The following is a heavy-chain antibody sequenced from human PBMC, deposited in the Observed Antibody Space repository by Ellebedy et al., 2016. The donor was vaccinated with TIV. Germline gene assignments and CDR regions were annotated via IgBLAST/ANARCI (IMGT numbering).Heavy chain of an antibody. CDR3: ARHTDYALDY. CDR1: GFTFSIYW. Sequence: GESLKISCTTSGFTFSIYWMTWVRQAPGKGLECVANIKQDGSEQSDVDSVKGRFTISRDNAKNSLHLQMNGLRDEDTAVYYCARHTDYALDYWGQGALVTVSS. D-gene: IGHD4-17*01. CDR2: IKQDGSEQ. V-gene: IGHV3-7*01. J-gene: IGHJ4*02.